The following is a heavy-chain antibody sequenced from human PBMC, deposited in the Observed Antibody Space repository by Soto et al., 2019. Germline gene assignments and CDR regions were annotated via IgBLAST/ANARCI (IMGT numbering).Heavy chain of an antibody. CDR2: IIPIFGTA. CDR3: ARGGYYGSGEFDP. V-gene: IGHV1-69*13. CDR1: GGTFSSYA. J-gene: IGHJ5*02. Sequence: SVKVSCKASGGTFSSYAISWVRQAPGQGLEWMGGIIPIFGTANYAQKFQGRVTITADESTSTAYMELSSLRSEDTAVYYCARGGYYGSGEFDPWGQGTLVTVSS. D-gene: IGHD3-10*01.